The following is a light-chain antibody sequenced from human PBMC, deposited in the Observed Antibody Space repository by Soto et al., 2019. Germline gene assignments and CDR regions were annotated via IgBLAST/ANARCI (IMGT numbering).Light chain of an antibody. CDR3: QQYYTTPRT. Sequence: DIVMTQSPDSLTVSLGERATINCKSSQNVLYISNNKNYLAWYQQKPGQPPKKLIYWASARESGVPDRFSGSGSGTDFTLTISSLQAEDVAIYYCQQYYTTPRTFGQGTKVDIK. CDR1: QNVLYISNNKNY. V-gene: IGKV4-1*01. J-gene: IGKJ1*01. CDR2: WAS.